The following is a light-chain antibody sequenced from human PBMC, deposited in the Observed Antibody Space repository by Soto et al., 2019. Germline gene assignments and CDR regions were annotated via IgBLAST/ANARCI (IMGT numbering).Light chain of an antibody. Sequence: EIVLTQSPGTLSVSPGDRVTLSCRASQSISINLAWYQHKPGQAPRLLIHGASTRATGVPARISGSGSGTEFTLTISSLQSEDCAVYYCQQFRNWPWTFGQGTKVEVK. V-gene: IGKV3D-15*01. CDR2: GAS. CDR3: QQFRNWPWT. CDR1: QSISIN. J-gene: IGKJ1*01.